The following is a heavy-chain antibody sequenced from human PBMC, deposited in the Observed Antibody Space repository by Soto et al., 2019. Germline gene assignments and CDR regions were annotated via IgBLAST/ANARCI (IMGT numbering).Heavy chain of an antibody. CDR3: ARDGYCVSSTCSFLPDV. CDR2: ISYDGSNK. V-gene: IGHV3-30*03. J-gene: IGHJ6*02. D-gene: IGHD2-8*02. CDR1: RFTVNSNY. Sequence: PGGSLRLSCAASRFTVNSNYMSWVRQAPGKGLEWVAVISYDGSNKYYADSVKGRFTISRDNSKNTLYLQMNSLRAEDTAVYYCARDGYCVSSTCSFLPDVWGQGTTVTVSS.